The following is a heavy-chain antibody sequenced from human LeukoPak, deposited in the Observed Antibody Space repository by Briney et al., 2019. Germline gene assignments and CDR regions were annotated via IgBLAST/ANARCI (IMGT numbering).Heavy chain of an antibody. CDR3: ARHNFARPFDY. CDR2: IYHSGDT. Sequence: SETLSLTCTISGGSISSSYWSWIRQPPGKGLEWIGYIYHSGDTNSNPSLKSRVTISMDTSKNQFSLKLSSVAAADTAVYYCARHNFARPFDYWGQGTLVTVSS. D-gene: IGHD6-6*01. CDR1: GGSISSSY. V-gene: IGHV4-59*08. J-gene: IGHJ4*02.